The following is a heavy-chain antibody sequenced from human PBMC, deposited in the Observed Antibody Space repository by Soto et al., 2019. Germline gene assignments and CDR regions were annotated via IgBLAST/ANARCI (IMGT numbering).Heavy chain of an antibody. J-gene: IGHJ5*02. CDR3: ASTPHYYDSSGYMTLDTHLPTWFDP. D-gene: IGHD3-22*01. CDR2: ISYDGSNK. V-gene: IGHV3-30*03. Sequence: GGSLRLSCAASGFTFSSYGMHWVRQAPGKGLEWVAVISYDGSNKYYADSVKGRFTISRDNSKNTLYLQMNSLRAEDTAVYYCASTPHYYDSSGYMTLDTHLPTWFDPWGQGTLVTVS. CDR1: GFTFSSYG.